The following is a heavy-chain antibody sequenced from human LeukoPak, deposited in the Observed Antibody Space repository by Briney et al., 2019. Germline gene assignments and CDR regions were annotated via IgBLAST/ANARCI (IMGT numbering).Heavy chain of an antibody. Sequence: PGGSLRLSCAASGFYFRDHWMDWVRQAPGKGLEWVANIKQDGSEKYYVDSVKGRFTISRDNAKNSLYLQMNSLRAEDTAVYYCARSLVRGIAAAGYWGQGTLVTVSS. CDR2: IKQDGSEK. CDR3: ARSLVRGIAAAGY. CDR1: GFYFRDHW. D-gene: IGHD6-13*01. J-gene: IGHJ4*02. V-gene: IGHV3-7*01.